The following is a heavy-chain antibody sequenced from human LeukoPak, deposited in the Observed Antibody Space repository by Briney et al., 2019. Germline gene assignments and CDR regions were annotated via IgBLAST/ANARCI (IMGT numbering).Heavy chain of an antibody. D-gene: IGHD6-19*01. CDR1: GFTFSDYY. V-gene: IGHV3-11*04. J-gene: IGHJ6*03. CDR2: ISSSGSTI. Sequence: PGGSLRLSCAASGFTFSDYYMSWIRQAPGKGLEWVSYISSSGSTIYYADSVKGRFTISRDNAKNSLYLQMNSLRAEDTAVYYCARGSSSVYYYYMDVWGKGTTVTVSS. CDR3: ARGSSSVYYYYMDV.